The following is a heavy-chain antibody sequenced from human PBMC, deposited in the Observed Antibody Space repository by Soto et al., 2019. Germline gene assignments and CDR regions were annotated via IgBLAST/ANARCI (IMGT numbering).Heavy chain of an antibody. CDR2: ISGDGSGK. J-gene: IGHJ3*02. Sequence: PGGSLRLSCAASGFTFSSYAMSWVRQAPGKGLEWVSAISGDGSGKYYVDSVKGRFTISRDNAKNSLYLQMNSLRAEDTAVYYCARWGVGNMITFGGVIAPGDIDSAFDIWGQGTMVTVSS. CDR3: ARWGVGNMITFGGVIAPGDIDSAFDI. CDR1: GFTFSSYA. D-gene: IGHD3-16*02. V-gene: IGHV3-23*01.